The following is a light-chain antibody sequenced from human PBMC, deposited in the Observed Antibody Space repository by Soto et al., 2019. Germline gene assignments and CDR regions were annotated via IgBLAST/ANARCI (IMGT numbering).Light chain of an antibody. Sequence: QSALTQPASVSGSPGQSITISCTGTSSVIGLYNYVSWYQQHPGKAPKLITYDVSNRPSGVSNRFSGSKSGNSASLTISGLQAEDEADYYCSSYSSSATLIFGGGTKLTVL. J-gene: IGLJ2*01. CDR1: SSVIGLYNY. CDR3: SSYSSSATLI. CDR2: DVS. V-gene: IGLV2-14*03.